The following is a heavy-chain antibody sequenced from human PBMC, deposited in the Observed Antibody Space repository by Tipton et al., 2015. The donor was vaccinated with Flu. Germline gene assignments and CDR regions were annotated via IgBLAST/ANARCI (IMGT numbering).Heavy chain of an antibody. J-gene: IGHJ5*02. V-gene: IGHV4-61*09. Sequence: TLSLTCTVSGDSVTSGNYYWTWIRQSAGKGLEWIGHVSSGGSTKYNPSLRGRATISLDMSRNQFSLKVISVTAADTAVYYCTRGTIYYDSRGFEYYRFGPWGQGSLVSVSS. CDR2: VSSGGST. D-gene: IGHD3-22*01. CDR3: TRGTIYYDSRGFEYYRFGP. CDR1: GDSVTSGNYY.